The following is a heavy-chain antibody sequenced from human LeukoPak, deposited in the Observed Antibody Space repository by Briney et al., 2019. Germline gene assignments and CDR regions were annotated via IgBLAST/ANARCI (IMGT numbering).Heavy chain of an antibody. CDR1: GFTFTSSA. CDR3: ARDYGDGYFDY. CDR2: ISNSGGST. Sequence: GGSLRLSCAASGFTFTSSAMSWVRQAPGKGLEWVSAISNSGGSTYYADSVKGRFTISRDNSKNTLYLQMNSLRAEDTAVYYCARDYGDGYFDYWGQGTLVTVSS. D-gene: IGHD4-17*01. V-gene: IGHV3-23*01. J-gene: IGHJ4*02.